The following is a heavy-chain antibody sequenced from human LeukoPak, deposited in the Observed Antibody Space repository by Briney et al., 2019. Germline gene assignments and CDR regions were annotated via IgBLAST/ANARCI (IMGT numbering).Heavy chain of an antibody. CDR3: ARAGGGDGYNYVY. D-gene: IGHD5-24*01. CDR2: INPSGGTT. CDR1: GYTFTRYY. Sequence: ASVQVSCQTSGYTFTRYYIHWVRQAPGQGLEWMGIINPSGGTTNFAQKFQGRVTMTRDTSTSTVYMELSSLRSEDTAVYYCARAGGGDGYNYVYWGQGTLVTVSS. V-gene: IGHV1-46*01. J-gene: IGHJ4*02.